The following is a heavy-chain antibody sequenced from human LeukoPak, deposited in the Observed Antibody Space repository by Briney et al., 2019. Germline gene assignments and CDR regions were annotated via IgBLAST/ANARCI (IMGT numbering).Heavy chain of an antibody. Sequence: GGSLRLSCAASGFTFSNYVMSWVRQAPGKGLEWVSGISGSGDSTYYADSVKGRFTISRGNSKNTLYLQMNSLRVEDTAAYYCAKVRAPSGWFNSDYWGQGTLVTVSS. V-gene: IGHV3-23*01. J-gene: IGHJ4*02. CDR2: ISGSGDST. CDR1: GFTFSNYV. CDR3: AKVRAPSGWFNSDY. D-gene: IGHD6-19*01.